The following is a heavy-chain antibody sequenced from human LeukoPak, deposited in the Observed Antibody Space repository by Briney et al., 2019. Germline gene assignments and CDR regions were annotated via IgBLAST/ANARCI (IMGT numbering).Heavy chain of an antibody. Sequence: ETLSLTCAVYGGSFSGYYWSWIRQPPGKGLEWIGEINHSGSTNYNPSLKSRVTISVDTSKNQFSLKLSSVTAADTAVYYCTRSTTATHAYDYWGQGTLVTVSA. CDR1: GGSFSGYY. V-gene: IGHV4-34*01. CDR2: INHSGST. D-gene: IGHD1-1*01. CDR3: TRSTTATHAYDY. J-gene: IGHJ4*02.